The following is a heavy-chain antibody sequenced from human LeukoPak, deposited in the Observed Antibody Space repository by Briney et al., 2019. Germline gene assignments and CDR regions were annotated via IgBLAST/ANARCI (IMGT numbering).Heavy chain of an antibody. CDR1: GGTLSSYA. J-gene: IGHJ4*02. CDR3: ARGWLAETTVVTPYNY. Sequence: GASVKVSCKASGGTLSSYAINWVRQAPGQGLEWMGGIIPLFGSPNYAQKFQGRVTITADESTSTAYMELSSLRSEDTAVYYCARGWLAETTVVTPYNYWGQGTLVTVSS. V-gene: IGHV1-69*13. D-gene: IGHD4-23*01. CDR2: IIPLFGSP.